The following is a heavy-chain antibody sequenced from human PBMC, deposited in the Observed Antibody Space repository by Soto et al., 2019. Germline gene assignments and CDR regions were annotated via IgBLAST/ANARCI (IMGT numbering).Heavy chain of an antibody. Sequence: PSETLSLTCTVSGGSISSGGYYWSWIRQHPGKGLEWIGYIYYSGSTYYNPSLKSRVTISVDTSKNQFSLKLSSVTAADTAVYYCARDSWNYSSDWFDPWGQGTLVTVSS. D-gene: IGHD1-7*01. CDR3: ARDSWNYSSDWFDP. J-gene: IGHJ5*02. CDR1: GGSISSGGYY. V-gene: IGHV4-31*03. CDR2: IYYSGST.